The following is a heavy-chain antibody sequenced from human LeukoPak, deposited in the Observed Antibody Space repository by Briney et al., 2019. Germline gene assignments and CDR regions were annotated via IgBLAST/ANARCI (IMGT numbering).Heavy chain of an antibody. Sequence: GGSLRLSCAASGFTFSSYCMHWVRQAPGKGLAWVAVIWYDGSNKYYADSVKGRFTISRDNSKNTLYLQMNSLRAEDTAVYYCARAGVGYYDSSGSEYFQHWGQGTLVTVSS. CDR2: IWYDGSNK. CDR1: GFTFSSYC. V-gene: IGHV3-33*01. D-gene: IGHD3-22*01. CDR3: ARAGVGYYDSSGSEYFQH. J-gene: IGHJ1*01.